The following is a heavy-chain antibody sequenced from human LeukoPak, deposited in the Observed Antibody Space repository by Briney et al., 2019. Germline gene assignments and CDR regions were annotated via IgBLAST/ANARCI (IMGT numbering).Heavy chain of an antibody. CDR1: GGTFSSYA. V-gene: IGHV1-69*13. CDR2: LIPIFGTA. CDR3: ARPETLVHYDILTGYSPFDY. Sequence: ASVKVSCKASGGTFSSYAISWVRQAPGKGLEWMGGLIPIFGTANYAQKFQGRVTITADESTSTAYMELSSLRSEDTAVYYCARPETLVHYDILTGYSPFDYWGQGTLVTVSS. D-gene: IGHD3-9*01. J-gene: IGHJ4*02.